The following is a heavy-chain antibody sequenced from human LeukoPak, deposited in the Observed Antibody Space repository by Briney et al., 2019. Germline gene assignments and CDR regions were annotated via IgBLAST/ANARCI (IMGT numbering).Heavy chain of an antibody. D-gene: IGHD6-6*01. CDR2: IIPIFGTA. Sequence: ASVKVSCKASGGTFSSYAISWVRQAPGQGLEWMGGIIPIFGTANYAQKLQGRVTITADESTSTAYMELSSLRSEDTAVYYCARGIAARRPEFDPWGQGTLVTVSS. CDR1: GGTFSSYA. CDR3: ARGIAARRPEFDP. V-gene: IGHV1-69*13. J-gene: IGHJ5*02.